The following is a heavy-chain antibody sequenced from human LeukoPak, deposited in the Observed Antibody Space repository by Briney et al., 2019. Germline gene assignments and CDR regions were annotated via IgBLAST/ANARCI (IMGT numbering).Heavy chain of an antibody. V-gene: IGHV4-34*01. CDR2: INHSGST. Sequence: PSETLSLTCAVYGGSFSGYYWSWIRQPPGKGLEWIGEINHSGSTNYNPSLKSRVTISVDTSKNQFSLKLSSVTAADTAVYYCARGSRAYYYDSSGYTSTHYYYGMDVWGQGTTVTVSS. D-gene: IGHD3-22*01. CDR3: ARGSRAYYYDSSGYTSTHYYYGMDV. CDR1: GGSFSGYY. J-gene: IGHJ6*02.